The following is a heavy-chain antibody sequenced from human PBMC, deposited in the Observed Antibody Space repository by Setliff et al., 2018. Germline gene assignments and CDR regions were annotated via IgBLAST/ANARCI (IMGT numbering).Heavy chain of an antibody. CDR1: GYSISSGYI. CDR3: ARDLGHGGDSDY. CDR2: IGHTGSI. Sequence: SETLSLTCTVSGYSISSGYIWGWIRQPPGKGLEWVGNIGHTGSINYNPSLKSRLTISRDTSKNQVSLKLNSVTATDTAVYYCARDLGHGGDSDYWGQGTLVTVSS. D-gene: IGHD2-21*02. V-gene: IGHV4-38-2*02. J-gene: IGHJ4*02.